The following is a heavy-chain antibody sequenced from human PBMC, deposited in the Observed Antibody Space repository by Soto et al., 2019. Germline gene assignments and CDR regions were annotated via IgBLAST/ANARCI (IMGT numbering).Heavy chain of an antibody. Sequence: ASVKVSCKVSGGTFSSYAISWVRQAPGQGLEWMGGIIPIFGTANYAQKFQGRVTITADESTSTAYMELSSLRSEDTAVYYCARAGTVDTAMVTPVLTLLFDYWGQGTLVTVSS. CDR1: GGTFSSYA. CDR2: IIPIFGTA. J-gene: IGHJ4*02. V-gene: IGHV1-69*13. D-gene: IGHD5-18*01. CDR3: ARAGTVDTAMVTPVLTLLFDY.